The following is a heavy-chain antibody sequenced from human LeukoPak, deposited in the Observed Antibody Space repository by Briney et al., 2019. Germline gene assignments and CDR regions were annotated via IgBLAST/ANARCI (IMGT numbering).Heavy chain of an antibody. V-gene: IGHV3-7*01. Sequence: GGSLRLSCAASGFTFSNHWMKWVRQAPGKGLEWVANINQDGSEKNYVDSVKGRFTISRDNAKNSLYLQMNSLRAEDTAVYYCARSAYYYGSGRKESAHFDYWGQGTLVTVSS. D-gene: IGHD3-10*01. CDR2: INQDGSEK. J-gene: IGHJ4*02. CDR1: GFTFSNHW. CDR3: ARSAYYYGSGRKESAHFDY.